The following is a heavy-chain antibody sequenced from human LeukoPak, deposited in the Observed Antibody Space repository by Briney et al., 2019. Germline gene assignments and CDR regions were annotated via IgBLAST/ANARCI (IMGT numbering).Heavy chain of an antibody. CDR2: INHSGST. J-gene: IGHJ4*02. CDR3: ARGYYYFDY. Sequence: SETLSLTCAVYGGSFSGYYWSWIRQPPGKGLEWIGEINHSGSTNYNPSLKSRVTISVDTSKNQFSLKLSSVTAADTAVYYCARGYYYFDYWGQRTLVTVSS. D-gene: IGHD2-21*01. V-gene: IGHV4-34*01. CDR1: GGSFSGYY.